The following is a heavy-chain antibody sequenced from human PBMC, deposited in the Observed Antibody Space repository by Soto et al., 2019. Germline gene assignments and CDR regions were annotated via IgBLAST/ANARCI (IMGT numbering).Heavy chain of an antibody. Sequence: QVQVVESGGGVVQPGRSLRLTCAASGFTFSDCGMHWVRQAPGKGLEWVAFISYDGSNNYYADSVKGRFTISRDNSKKTLYLQMNSLKTEDTAVYYCAKLRGGTHISRIDNWGQGTLVTVSS. CDR1: GFTFSDCG. CDR3: AKLRGGTHISRIDN. D-gene: IGHD1-26*01. J-gene: IGHJ4*02. V-gene: IGHV3-30*18. CDR2: ISYDGSNN.